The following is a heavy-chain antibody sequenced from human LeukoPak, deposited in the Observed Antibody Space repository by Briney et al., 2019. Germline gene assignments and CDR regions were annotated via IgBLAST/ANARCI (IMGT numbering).Heavy chain of an antibody. D-gene: IGHD1-26*01. V-gene: IGHV1-46*01. J-gene: IGHJ4*02. Sequence: ASVKVSCKASGYIFTSYYMHWARQAPGQGLEWMGIINPSGGSTSYAQKFQGRVTMTRDMSTSTVYMELSSLRSEDTAVYYCAGGSSGSGWGLDYWGQGTLVTVSS. CDR3: AGGSSGSGWGLDY. CDR1: GYIFTSYY. CDR2: INPSGGST.